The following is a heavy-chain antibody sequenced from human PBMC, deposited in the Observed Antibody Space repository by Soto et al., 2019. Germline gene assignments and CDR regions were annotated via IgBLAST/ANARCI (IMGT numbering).Heavy chain of an antibody. Sequence: RASVKVSCKASGGTFSSYAISWVRQAPGQGLEWMGGIIPIFGTANYAQKFQGRVTITADESTSTAYMELSSLRSEDTAVYYCASYSGSEGSNWFDPWGQGTLVTVSS. D-gene: IGHD5-12*01. J-gene: IGHJ5*02. CDR2: IIPIFGTA. V-gene: IGHV1-69*13. CDR3: ASYSGSEGSNWFDP. CDR1: GGTFSSYA.